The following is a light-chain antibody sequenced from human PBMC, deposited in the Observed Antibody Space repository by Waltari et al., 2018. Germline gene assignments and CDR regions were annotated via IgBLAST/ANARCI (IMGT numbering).Light chain of an antibody. CDR3: QHYTDYPPT. J-gene: IGKJ3*01. Sequence: DIQMTQSPPSVSASVGDRVTVTCRASQDVSTWFVWYQQKSNEAPKSLIYAASTLQRGIPSRFSGSGSGTYFTLTISNLQPEDSATYYCQHYTDYPPTFGPGTKVHIK. CDR1: QDVSTW. CDR2: AAS. V-gene: IGKV1D-16*01.